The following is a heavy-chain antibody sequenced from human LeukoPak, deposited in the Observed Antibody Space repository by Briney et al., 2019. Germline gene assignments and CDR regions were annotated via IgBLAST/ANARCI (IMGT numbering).Heavy chain of an antibody. D-gene: IGHD3-16*01. V-gene: IGHV3-23*01. CDR2: ISGSGGST. CDR1: GFTFSSYG. CDR3: ARDEYDYVWGS. J-gene: IGHJ3*01. Sequence: GGSLRLSCAASGFTFSSYGMSWVRQAPGKGLEWVSAISGSGGSTYYADSVKGRFTISRDNSKNTLYLQMNSLRAEDTAVYYCARDEYDYVWGSWGQGTMVTVSS.